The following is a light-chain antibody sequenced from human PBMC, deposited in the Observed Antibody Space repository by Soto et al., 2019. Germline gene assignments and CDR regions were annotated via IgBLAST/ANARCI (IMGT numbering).Light chain of an antibody. J-gene: IGKJ2*01. V-gene: IGKV2-28*01. CDR1: QTLLHSNGYTY. CDR3: MQGLRPMYT. Sequence: IALTQSPLSLSVTPGEPASISCRSSQTLLHSNGYTYLNWYLQKPGQSPQLLIYLGSNRASGVPDRVSGSGSGTDFTLKINRVQAEDVGVFYCMQGLRPMYTFGRGTKREIK. CDR2: LGS.